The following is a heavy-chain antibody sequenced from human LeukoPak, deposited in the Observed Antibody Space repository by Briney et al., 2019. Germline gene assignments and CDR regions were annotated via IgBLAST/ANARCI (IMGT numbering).Heavy chain of an antibody. J-gene: IGHJ4*02. V-gene: IGHV1-46*01. CDR1: GYTFTSNY. Sequence: ASVTVSCKASGYTFTSNYIHWVRQAPGQGLEWMGMIYPGDGSTSYAQKVQGRVTVTRDTSTSTVHMELSGLRSEDTAVYYCARDQEGFDYWGQGTLVTVSS. CDR2: IYPGDGST. CDR3: ARDQEGFDY.